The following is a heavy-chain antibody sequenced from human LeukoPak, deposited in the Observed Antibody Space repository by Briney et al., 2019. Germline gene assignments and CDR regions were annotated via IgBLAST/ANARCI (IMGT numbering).Heavy chain of an antibody. V-gene: IGHV3-20*04. J-gene: IGHJ6*04. CDR3: AELGITMIGGV. CDR2: INWNGGST. Sequence: RTGGSLRLSCAASGFTFDDYSMSWVRHVPGKGLEWVSGINWNGGSTGNADSVKGRFTISRDNAKNSLYLQMNSLRAEDTAVYYCAELGITMIGGVWGKGTTVTISS. D-gene: IGHD3-10*02. CDR1: GFTFDDYS.